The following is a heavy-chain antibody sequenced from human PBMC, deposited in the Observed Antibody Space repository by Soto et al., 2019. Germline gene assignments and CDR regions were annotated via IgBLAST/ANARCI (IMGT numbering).Heavy chain of an antibody. CDR3: ARIIGYCRNNDCSWTFDI. V-gene: IGHV5-51*01. J-gene: IGHJ3*02. CDR2: FYPGDSTS. Sequence: PGESLKIYCKTSGYSFISYWVAWVRQLPGKGLEWMGTFYPGDSTSTYSPSFQGQVTISVDKSISTAYLQLSSLKASDTAMYYCARIIGYCRNNDCSWTFDIWGQGTMVTVSS. D-gene: IGHD2-15*01. CDR1: GYSFISYW.